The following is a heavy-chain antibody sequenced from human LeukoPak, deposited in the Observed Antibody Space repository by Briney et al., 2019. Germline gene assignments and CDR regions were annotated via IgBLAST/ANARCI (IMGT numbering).Heavy chain of an antibody. J-gene: IGHJ4*02. V-gene: IGHV4-39*01. D-gene: IGHD3-10*01. CDR2: IYYSGST. Sequence: SETLSLTCTVSGGSISSSSYYWGWIRQPPGKGLEWIGSIYYSGSTYYNPSLKSRVTISVDTSKNQFSMKLSSVTAADTAVYYCAGGRSRRYLSVRGVIFFDYWGQGTLVTVSS. CDR3: AGGRSRRYLSVRGVIFFDY. CDR1: GGSISSSSYY.